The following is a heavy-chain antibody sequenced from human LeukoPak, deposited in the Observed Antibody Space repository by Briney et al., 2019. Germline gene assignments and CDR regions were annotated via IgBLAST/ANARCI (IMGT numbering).Heavy chain of an antibody. J-gene: IGHJ4*02. V-gene: IGHV4-61*02. Sequence: SETLSLTCTVSGGSISSGSYYWSWIRQPAGKGLEWIGRIYTSGSTNYNPSLKSRVTISVDTSKNQFSLKLSSVTAADTAVYYCARSDGDYAFDYWGQGTLVTVSS. CDR2: IYTSGST. D-gene: IGHD4-17*01. CDR3: ARSDGDYAFDY. CDR1: GGSISSGSYY.